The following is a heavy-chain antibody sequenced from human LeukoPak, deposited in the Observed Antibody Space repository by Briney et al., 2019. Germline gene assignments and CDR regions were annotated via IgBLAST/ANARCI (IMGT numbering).Heavy chain of an antibody. CDR1: GGSISSYY. CDR2: IYYSGST. CDR3: ARASGYSYPYYYGMDV. J-gene: IGHJ6*02. V-gene: IGHV4-59*01. Sequence: SETLSLTCTVSGGSISSYYWSWIRQPPGKGLEWIGYIYYSGSTNYSPSLKSRVTISVDTSKNQFSLKLSSVTAADMALYYCARASGYSYPYYYGMDVWGQGTTVTVSS. D-gene: IGHD5-18*01.